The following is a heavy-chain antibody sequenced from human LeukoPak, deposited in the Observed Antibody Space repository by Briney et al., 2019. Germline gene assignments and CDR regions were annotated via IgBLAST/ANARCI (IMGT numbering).Heavy chain of an antibody. CDR1: GYTFTSYD. J-gene: IGHJ3*02. D-gene: IGHD3-3*01. Sequence: ASVKVSCKASGYTFTSYDINWVRQATGQGLEWMGWMNPNSGNTGYAQKFQGRVTMTRNTSISTAYMELSSLRSEDTAAYYCARVRLYYDFWSGYYQDAFDIWGQGTMVTVSS. V-gene: IGHV1-8*01. CDR2: MNPNSGNT. CDR3: ARVRLYYDFWSGYYQDAFDI.